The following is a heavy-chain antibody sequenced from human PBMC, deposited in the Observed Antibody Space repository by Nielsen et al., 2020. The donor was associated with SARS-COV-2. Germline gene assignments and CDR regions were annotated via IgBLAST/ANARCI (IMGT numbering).Heavy chain of an antibody. J-gene: IGHJ4*02. CDR2: MNPNSGNT. D-gene: IGHD3-16*02. Sequence: WVRQAPGQGLEWMGWMNPNSGNTGYAQKLQGRVTMTTDTSTSTAYMELRSLRSDDTAVYYCARVDADYVWGSYRLGYYFDYWGQGTLVTVSS. CDR3: ARVDADYVWGSYRLGYYFDY. V-gene: IGHV1-18*01.